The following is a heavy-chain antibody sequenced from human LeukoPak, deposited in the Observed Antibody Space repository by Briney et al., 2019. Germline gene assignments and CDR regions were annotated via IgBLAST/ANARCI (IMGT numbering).Heavy chain of an antibody. J-gene: IGHJ4*02. D-gene: IGHD6-19*01. CDR2: ISSSSSYI. Sequence: PGGSLRLSCAASGFTFSSYSMNWVRQAPGKGLEWVSSISSSSSYIYYADSVKGRFTISRDNAKNTLYLQMNSLRAEDTAVYYCARVTAVAGTIFDYWGQGTLVTVSS. CDR1: GFTFSSYS. V-gene: IGHV3-21*01. CDR3: ARVTAVAGTIFDY.